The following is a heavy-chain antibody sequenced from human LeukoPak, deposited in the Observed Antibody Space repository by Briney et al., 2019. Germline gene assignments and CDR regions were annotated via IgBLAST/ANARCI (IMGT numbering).Heavy chain of an antibody. CDR1: GFTFSSYA. V-gene: IGHV3-30*04. CDR2: ISYDGSNK. Sequence: GGSLRLSCEASGFTFSSYAMHWVRQAPGKGLEWVAVISYDGSNKDYADSVKGRFTISRDNSKNTVYLQMNSLRAEDTAVYYCARGEYGSGSYHIDYWGQGTLVTVSS. D-gene: IGHD3-10*01. CDR3: ARGEYGSGSYHIDY. J-gene: IGHJ4*02.